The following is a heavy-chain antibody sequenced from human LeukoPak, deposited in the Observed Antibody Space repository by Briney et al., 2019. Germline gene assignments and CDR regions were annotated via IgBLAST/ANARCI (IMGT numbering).Heavy chain of an antibody. CDR2: IYPGDSDT. V-gene: IGHV5-51*01. J-gene: IGHJ5*02. D-gene: IGHD2-2*01. CDR3: ARHRGGYCSSTTCYGNWFDP. CDR1: GYSFTSYW. Sequence: GASLKISCKGSGYSFTSYWIGWVRQMPGKGLEWMGIIYPGDSDTRYSPSFQGQVTISADKSISTAYLQWSSLKASDTAIYYCARHRGGYCSSTTCYGNWFDPWGQGTLVTVPS.